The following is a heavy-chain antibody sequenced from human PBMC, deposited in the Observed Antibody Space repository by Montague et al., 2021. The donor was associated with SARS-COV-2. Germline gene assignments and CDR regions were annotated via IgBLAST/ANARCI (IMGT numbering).Heavy chain of an antibody. V-gene: IGHV3-53*04. CDR3: ARVSGDCSGGSCYPPYYFDY. CDR1: GFTVSSNY. CDR2: IYSGGST. J-gene: IGHJ4*02. Sequence: SLRLSCAASGFTVSSNYMNWVRQAPGKGLEWVSVIYSGGSTYYADSVKGRFTISRHNSKNTLYLQMNSLRTEDTVVYYCARVSGDCSGGSCYPPYYFDYWGQGTLVTVSS. D-gene: IGHD2-15*01.